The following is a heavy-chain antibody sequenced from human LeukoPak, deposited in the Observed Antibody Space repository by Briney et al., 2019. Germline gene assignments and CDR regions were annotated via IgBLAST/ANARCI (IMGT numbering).Heavy chain of an antibody. CDR2: ISYDGSNK. J-gene: IGHJ4*02. V-gene: IGHV3-30*18. D-gene: IGHD6-19*01. CDR3: AKDFSSGWYVFDY. Sequence: PGGSLRLSCAASGFTFSSYGMHWVRQAPGKGLEWVAVISYDGSNKYYADSVKGRFTISRDNSKNTLYLQMNSLRAEDTAVYYCAKDFSSGWYVFDYWGQGTLVTVSS. CDR1: GFTFSSYG.